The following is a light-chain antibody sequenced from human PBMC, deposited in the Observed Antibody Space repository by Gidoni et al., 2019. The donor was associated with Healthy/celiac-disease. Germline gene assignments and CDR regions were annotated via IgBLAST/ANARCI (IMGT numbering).Light chain of an antibody. CDR2: AAS. Sequence: DIQMTQSPSSLSASVGDRVPITCRASQSISSYLNWYQQKPGTAPKLLIYAASSLQSGVPSRFSGSGSGTDFTLTISSLQPEDFATYYCQQSYSTPQTFXXXTKLEIK. CDR3: QQSYSTPQT. V-gene: IGKV1-39*01. CDR1: QSISSY. J-gene: IGKJ2*01.